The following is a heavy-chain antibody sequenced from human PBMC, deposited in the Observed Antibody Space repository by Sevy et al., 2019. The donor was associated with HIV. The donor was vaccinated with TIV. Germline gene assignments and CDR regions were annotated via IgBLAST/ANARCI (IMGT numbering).Heavy chain of an antibody. V-gene: IGHV3-33*01. J-gene: IGHJ4*02. CDR1: GFTFSSYG. D-gene: IGHD6-13*01. Sequence: GWSLRLSCAASGFTFSSYGMHWVRQAPGKGLEWVAVIWYDGSNKYYADSVKGRFTISRDNSKNTLYLQMNSLRAEDTAVYYCARGNLISIAAAGYFDYWGQGTLVTVSS. CDR2: IWYDGSNK. CDR3: ARGNLISIAAAGYFDY.